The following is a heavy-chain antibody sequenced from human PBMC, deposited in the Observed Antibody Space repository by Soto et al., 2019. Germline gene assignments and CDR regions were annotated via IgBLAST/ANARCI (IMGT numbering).Heavy chain of an antibody. J-gene: IGHJ5*02. CDR1: GGSISPYY. CDR2: IYYSGTT. V-gene: IGHV4-59*08. CDR3: AKLGEYYQSLDP. Sequence: PSETLSLTCTVSGGSISPYYWAWIRQSPGKGLEWIGYIYYSGTTSYNPSLKSRVTLSPETSKSQFSLRLSSVTASDTAVYYCAKLGEYYQSLDPWGQGTLVTVSS. D-gene: IGHD2-2*01.